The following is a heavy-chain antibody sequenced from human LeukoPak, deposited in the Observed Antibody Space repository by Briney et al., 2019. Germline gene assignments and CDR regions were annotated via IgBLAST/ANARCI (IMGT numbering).Heavy chain of an antibody. D-gene: IGHD6-19*01. CDR2: ISAYNGNT. J-gene: IGHJ5*02. CDR1: GCTFTSYG. CDR3: ARVTPAVAGRGGFDP. Sequence: ASVKVSCKASGCTFTSYGISWVRQAPGQGLEWMGWISAYNGNTNYAQKLQGRVTMTTDTSTSTAYMELRSLRSDDTAVYYCARVTPAVAGRGGFDPWGQGTLVTVSS. V-gene: IGHV1-18*01.